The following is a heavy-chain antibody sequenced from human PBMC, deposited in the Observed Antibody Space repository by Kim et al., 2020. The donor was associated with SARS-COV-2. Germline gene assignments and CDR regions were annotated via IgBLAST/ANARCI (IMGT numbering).Heavy chain of an antibody. CDR2: IYHSGST. D-gene: IGHD3-10*01. V-gene: IGHV4-4*02. Sequence: SETLSLTCAVSGGSISSSNWCSCVRHPPAKQLWGFVVIYHSGSTNYNPPLKSRVTISVDNSNNHLSLKLSSVTAADTHVDYYARDFRSISGSFYYDG. CDR3: ARDFRSISGSFYYDG. CDR1: GGSISSSNW. J-gene: IGHJ6*01.